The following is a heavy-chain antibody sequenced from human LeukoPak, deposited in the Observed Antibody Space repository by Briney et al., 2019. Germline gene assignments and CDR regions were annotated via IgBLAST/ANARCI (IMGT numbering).Heavy chain of an antibody. Sequence: SETLSLTCTVSGGSISSGGYYWSWIRRHPGKGLEWIGYIYYSGSTYYNPSLKSRVTISVDTSKNQFSLKLSSVTAADTAVYYCARGSSRWAFGYWGQGTLVTVSS. CDR2: IYYSGST. V-gene: IGHV4-31*03. CDR3: ARGSSRWAFGY. D-gene: IGHD6-6*01. CDR1: GGSISSGGYY. J-gene: IGHJ4*02.